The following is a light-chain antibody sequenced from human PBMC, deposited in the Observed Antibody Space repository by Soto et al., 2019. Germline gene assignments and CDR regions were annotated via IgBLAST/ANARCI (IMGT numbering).Light chain of an antibody. J-gene: IGLJ2*01. CDR2: DVN. Sequence: QSVLSQPASMSGSPGQSITISCTGTSSDVGGYNYVSWYRQYPGKAPKLIIYDVNNRPSEVSNRFSGSKSGNTASLTISGLQAEDEADYYCSSHSSSSTPVVFGGGTKLTVL. CDR3: SSHSSSSTPVV. V-gene: IGLV2-14*03. CDR1: SSDVGGYNY.